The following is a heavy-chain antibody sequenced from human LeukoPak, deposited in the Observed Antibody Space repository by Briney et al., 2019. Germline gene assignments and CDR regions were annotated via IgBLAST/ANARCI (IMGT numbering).Heavy chain of an antibody. D-gene: IGHD3-10*01. CDR1: GGSFSGYY. J-gene: IGHJ4*02. V-gene: IGHV4-34*01. CDR2: INHSGST. CDR3: ARGVTYYYGSGRPYYFDY. Sequence: SETLSLTCAVYGGSFSGYYWSWIRQPPGKGRGRIGEINHSGSTNYNPSLKSRVTISVDTSKNQFSLKLSSVTAAYTAVYYCARGVTYYYGSGRPYYFDYWGQGTLVTVSS.